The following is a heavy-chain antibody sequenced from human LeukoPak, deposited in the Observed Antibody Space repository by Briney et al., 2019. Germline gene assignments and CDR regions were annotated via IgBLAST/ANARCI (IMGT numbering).Heavy chain of an antibody. Sequence: GGSLRLSCAASGFTFSSYWMSWVRQAPGKGLEWVANIKQDGSEKYYVDSVKGRFTISRDNAKNSLYLQMNSLRAEDTAVYYCARAGGVMITFGGVIVNYFDYWGQGTLVTVSS. CDR3: ARAGGVMITFGGVIVNYFDY. CDR2: IKQDGSEK. V-gene: IGHV3-7*03. J-gene: IGHJ4*02. CDR1: GFTFSSYW. D-gene: IGHD3-16*02.